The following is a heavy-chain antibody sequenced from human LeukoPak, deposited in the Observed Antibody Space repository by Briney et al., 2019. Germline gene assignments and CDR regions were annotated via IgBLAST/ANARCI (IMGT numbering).Heavy chain of an antibody. CDR3: AKLDTAMDYFDY. V-gene: IGHV3-30*02. J-gene: IGHJ4*02. D-gene: IGHD5-18*01. Sequence: GGSPRLSCAASGFTFSSYGMHWVRQAPGKGLEWVAFIRYDGSNKYYADSVKGRFTISRDNAKNSLYLQMNSLRAEDTAIYYCAKLDTAMDYFDYWGQGTLVTVSS. CDR2: IRYDGSNK. CDR1: GFTFSSYG.